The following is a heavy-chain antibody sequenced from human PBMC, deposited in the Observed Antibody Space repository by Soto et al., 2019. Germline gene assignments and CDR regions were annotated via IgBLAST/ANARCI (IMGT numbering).Heavy chain of an antibody. CDR2: INAGNGNT. J-gene: IGHJ4*02. V-gene: IGHV1-3*01. D-gene: IGHD2-15*01. CDR3: ARDIVVVVAATPLYYFDY. CDR1: GYTFTSYA. Sequence: ASVKVTCKAYGYTFTSYAMHWVRQAPGQRLEWMGWINAGNGNTKYSQKFQGRVTITRDTSASTAYMELSSLRSEDTAVYYCARDIVVVVAATPLYYFDYWGQGTLVTVSS.